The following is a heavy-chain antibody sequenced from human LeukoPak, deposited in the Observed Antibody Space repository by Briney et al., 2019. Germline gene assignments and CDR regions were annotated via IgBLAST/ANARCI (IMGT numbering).Heavy chain of an antibody. J-gene: IGHJ6*02. V-gene: IGHV4-59*01. D-gene: IGHD6-19*01. CDR2: IYYSGST. CDR1: GGSISSYY. CDR3: ARDLKLEQWLERYGMDV. Sequence: SETLSLTCTVSGGSISSYYWSWIRQPPGKGLEWIGYIYYSGSTNYNPSLKSRVTISVDTSKNQFSLKLSSVTAADTAVYYCARDLKLEQWLERYGMDVWGQGTTVTVSS.